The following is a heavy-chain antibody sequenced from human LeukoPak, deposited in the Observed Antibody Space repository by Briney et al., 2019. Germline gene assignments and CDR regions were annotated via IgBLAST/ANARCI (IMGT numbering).Heavy chain of an antibody. D-gene: IGHD6-19*01. CDR1: GGSFSGYY. CDR2: INHSGST. Sequence: SETLPLTCAVYGGSFSGYYWSWIRQPPGKGLEWIGEINHSGSTNYNPSLKSRVTISVDTSKNQFSLKLSSVTAADTAVYYCASSYSSGWYWFDPWGQGTLVTVSS. V-gene: IGHV4-34*01. J-gene: IGHJ5*02. CDR3: ASSYSSGWYWFDP.